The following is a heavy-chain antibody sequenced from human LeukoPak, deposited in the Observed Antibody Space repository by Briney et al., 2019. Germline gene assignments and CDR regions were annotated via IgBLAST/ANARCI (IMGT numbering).Heavy chain of an antibody. D-gene: IGHD6-13*01. CDR1: GGSMSTYF. Sequence: SETLSLTCTVSGGSMSTYFWSWVRQPPGKGLEWIGYIYSSGSTYYNPSLKSRVTISVDRSKNQFSLKLSSVTAADTAVYYCARLDAAIAAAGTGWFDPWGQGTLVTVSS. CDR3: ARLDAAIAAAGTGWFDP. V-gene: IGHV4-59*12. J-gene: IGHJ5*02. CDR2: IYSSGST.